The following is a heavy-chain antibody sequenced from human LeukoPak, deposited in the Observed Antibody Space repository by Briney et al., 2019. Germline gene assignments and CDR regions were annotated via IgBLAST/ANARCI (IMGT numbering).Heavy chain of an antibody. CDR2: INHSGST. J-gene: IGHJ4*02. Sequence: SEILSLTCAVYGGAFSGYYWSWIRQPPGKGLEWIGEINHSGSTNYNPSLKSRVTISVDTSKNQFSLKLSSVTAADTAVYYCANYYDSSGYYLGYWGQGTLVTVSS. V-gene: IGHV4-34*01. CDR1: GGAFSGYY. CDR3: ANYYDSSGYYLGY. D-gene: IGHD3-22*01.